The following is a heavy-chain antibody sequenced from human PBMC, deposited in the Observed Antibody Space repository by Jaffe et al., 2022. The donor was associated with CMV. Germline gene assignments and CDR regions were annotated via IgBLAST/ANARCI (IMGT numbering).Heavy chain of an antibody. J-gene: IGHJ3*02. CDR1: GGSISSYY. Sequence: QVQLQESGPGLVKPSETLSLTCTVSGGSISSYYWSWIRQPPGKGLEWIGYIYYSGSTNYNPSLKSRVTISVDTSKNQFSLKLSSVTAADTAVYYCARSVGSGSYVAFDIWGQGTMVTVSS. V-gene: IGHV4-59*01. CDR2: IYYSGST. CDR3: ARSVGSGSYVAFDI. D-gene: IGHD3-10*01.